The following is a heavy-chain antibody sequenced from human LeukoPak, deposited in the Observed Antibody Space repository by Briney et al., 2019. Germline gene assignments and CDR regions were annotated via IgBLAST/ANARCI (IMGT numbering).Heavy chain of an antibody. J-gene: IGHJ4*02. CDR1: GFRFSSYE. D-gene: IGHD3-22*01. CDR3: AKRGVVIRVILVGFHKEANYFDS. Sequence: GGSLRLSCAASGFRFSSYEMNWVRQAPGKGLEWVAGISGSGGRTNYADSVKGRFTISRDNPKNTLYLQMDSLRAEDTAVYFCAKRGVVIRVILVGFHKEANYFDSWGQGVLVTVSS. V-gene: IGHV3-23*01. CDR2: ISGSGGRT.